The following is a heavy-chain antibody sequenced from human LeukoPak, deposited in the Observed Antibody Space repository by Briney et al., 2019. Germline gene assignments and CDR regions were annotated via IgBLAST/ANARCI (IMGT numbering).Heavy chain of an antibody. D-gene: IGHD3-9*01. V-gene: IGHV4-4*07. Sequence: SETLSLTCTVSGGSISSYYWSWIRQPAGKGLEWIGRMYTSGSTNYNPSLKSRVTMSVDTSKKQFSLKLTSVTAADTAVYYCARISLTGYAPISGYFDYWGQGTLVTVSS. CDR3: ARISLTGYAPISGYFDY. CDR2: MYTSGST. CDR1: GGSISSYY. J-gene: IGHJ4*02.